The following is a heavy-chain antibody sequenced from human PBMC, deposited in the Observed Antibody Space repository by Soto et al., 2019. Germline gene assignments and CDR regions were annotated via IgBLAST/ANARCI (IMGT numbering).Heavy chain of an antibody. CDR2: IYYSGST. CDR1: GGSISSGGYY. D-gene: IGHD2-21*02. V-gene: IGHV4-31*03. Sequence: QVQLQESGPGLVKPSQTLSLTCTVSGGSISSGGYYWSWIRQHPGKGLEWIGYIYYSGSTYYNPSLKSRVTRAVDTSKNQFSLKLSAVTAADTAVYYCARDLDLAVTGCDPWGQGTLVTVSS. J-gene: IGHJ5*02. CDR3: ARDLDLAVTGCDP.